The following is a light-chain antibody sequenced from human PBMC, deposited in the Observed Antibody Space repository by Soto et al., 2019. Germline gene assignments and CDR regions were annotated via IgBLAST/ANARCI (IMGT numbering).Light chain of an antibody. V-gene: IGLV2-8*01. CDR1: SSDVGAYDH. CDR2: ELA. J-gene: IGLJ1*01. CDR3: SSDAGDHNYV. Sequence: LTQPPSASGSPGQSVTIPCTGTSSDVGAYDHVSWYQQHPGKAPKLIIYELAKRPAGVPDRFSGSKSGNTASLTVSGLQAEDEADYFCSSDAGDHNYVFGTGTKVTVL.